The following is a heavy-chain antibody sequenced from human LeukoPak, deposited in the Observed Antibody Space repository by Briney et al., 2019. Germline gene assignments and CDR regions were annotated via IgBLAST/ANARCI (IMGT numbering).Heavy chain of an antibody. D-gene: IGHD6-13*01. CDR3: ARVAAAAEFDY. CDR1: GYTFTSYA. J-gene: IGHJ4*02. Sequence: ASVKVSCKASGYTFTSYAMHWVRQAPGQRLEWMGWINAGNGNTKYSQKFQGRVTITRDTTASTAYMELSSLRSEDTAVYYCARVAAAAEFDYWGQGTLVTVSP. V-gene: IGHV1-3*01. CDR2: INAGNGNT.